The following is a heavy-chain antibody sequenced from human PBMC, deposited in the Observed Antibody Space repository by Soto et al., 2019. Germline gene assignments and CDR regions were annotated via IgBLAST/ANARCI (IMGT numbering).Heavy chain of an antibody. J-gene: IGHJ4*02. CDR1: GFTFSSYG. D-gene: IGHD6-13*01. Sequence: GGSLRLSCAASGFTFSSYGMHWVRQAPGKGLVWVAVMWYDGSNKYYADSVKGRFTISRDNSKNTLYLQMNSLRAEDTAVYYCARGELAAAGDYWGQGSLVTVSS. CDR2: MWYDGSNK. CDR3: ARGELAAAGDY. V-gene: IGHV3-33*01.